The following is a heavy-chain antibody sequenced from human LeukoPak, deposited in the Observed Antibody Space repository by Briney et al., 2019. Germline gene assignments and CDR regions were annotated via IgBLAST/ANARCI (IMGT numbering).Heavy chain of an antibody. CDR3: AKDLANYDILPGYYLRQLGRYFDY. Sequence: PGGSLTLSCAASGFTFSSYAMSWFRQAPGKGLEWVSAISCSGGTSYYADSVKGRFTVSRDNSKNMLYLQMNSLRSEDTAVYYCAKDLANYDILPGYYLRQLGRYFDYWGQGTLVTVSS. D-gene: IGHD3-9*01. V-gene: IGHV3-23*01. J-gene: IGHJ4*02. CDR2: ISCSGGTS. CDR1: GFTFSSYA.